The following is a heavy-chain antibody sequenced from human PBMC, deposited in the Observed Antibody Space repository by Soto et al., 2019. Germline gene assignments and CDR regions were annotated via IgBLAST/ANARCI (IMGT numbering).Heavy chain of an antibody. CDR3: ARDKGDGSGSYYGY. CDR1: GYTFSSYG. J-gene: IGHJ4*02. CDR2: ISAYNGNT. Sequence: ASVKVSCKASGYTFSSYGISWVRQAPGQGLEWMGWISAYNGNTNYAQKLQGRVTMTTDTSTSTAYMDLRSLRSDDTVIYYCARDKGDGSGSYYGYWGQGTLVTVSS. D-gene: IGHD3-10*01. V-gene: IGHV1-18*01.